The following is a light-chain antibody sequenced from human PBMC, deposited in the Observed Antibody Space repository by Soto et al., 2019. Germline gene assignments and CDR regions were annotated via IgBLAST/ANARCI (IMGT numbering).Light chain of an antibody. CDR2: AAS. Sequence: DIQMTQSPSSLSASVGDRVTITCRASQSISSYLNWYQQKPGKAPKLLIYAASSLQSGVPSRFSGSGSGTDFALTISSLQPEDFATYSCQQSYSTTRTVGQGTKVDIK. CDR1: QSISSY. CDR3: QQSYSTTRT. V-gene: IGKV1-39*01. J-gene: IGKJ1*01.